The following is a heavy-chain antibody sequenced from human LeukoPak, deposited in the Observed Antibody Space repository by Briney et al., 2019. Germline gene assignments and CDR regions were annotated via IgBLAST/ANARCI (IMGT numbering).Heavy chain of an antibody. Sequence: SETLSLTCTVSGGSISSYYWSWIQQPPGKGLEWIGYIYYSGSTNYNPSLKSRVTISVDTSTNQFSLKLSSVTAADTAVYYCARPQGYCSSTSCYHWFDPWGQGTLVTVSS. CDR1: GGSISSYY. D-gene: IGHD2-2*01. CDR3: ARPQGYCSSTSCYHWFDP. V-gene: IGHV4-59*08. CDR2: IYYSGST. J-gene: IGHJ5*02.